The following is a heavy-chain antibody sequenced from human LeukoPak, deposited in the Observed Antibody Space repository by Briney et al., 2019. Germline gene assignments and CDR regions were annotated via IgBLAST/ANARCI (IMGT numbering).Heavy chain of an antibody. J-gene: IGHJ4*02. D-gene: IGHD3-9*01. Sequence: RASVKVSCKASGYTFTGYYMHWVRQAPGQGLEWMGWINPNGGGTNYAQKFQGRVTMTRDTSISTAYMELSRLRSDDTAVYYCARDSGEYYDILTGSYFDYWGQGTLVTVSS. V-gene: IGHV1-2*02. CDR1: GYTFTGYY. CDR3: ARDSGEYYDILTGSYFDY. CDR2: INPNGGGT.